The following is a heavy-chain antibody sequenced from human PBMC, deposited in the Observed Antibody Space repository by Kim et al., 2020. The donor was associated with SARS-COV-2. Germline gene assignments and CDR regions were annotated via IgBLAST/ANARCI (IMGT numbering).Heavy chain of an antibody. CDR3: ARSPVGATPFDY. Sequence: GGSLRLSCAASGFSFSSYSMNWVRQAPGKGLEWVSCISSSNTYIYYADLVKGRFTISRDNAKNSLYLQMNGLRAEDTAVYYCARSPVGATPFDYWGQGTLVTVSS. CDR2: ISSSNTYI. CDR1: GFSFSSYS. J-gene: IGHJ4*02. D-gene: IGHD1-26*01. V-gene: IGHV3-21*01.